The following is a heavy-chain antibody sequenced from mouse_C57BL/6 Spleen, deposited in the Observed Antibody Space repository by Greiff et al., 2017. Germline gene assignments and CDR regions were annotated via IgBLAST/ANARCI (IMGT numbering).Heavy chain of an antibody. CDR2: IDPNSGGT. CDR3: VSQRYSSYVDYYDMDY. D-gene: IGHD1-1*01. J-gene: IGHJ4*01. Sequence: QVQLQQPGAELVKPGASVKLSCKASGYTFTSYWMHWVKQRPGRGLEWIGRIDPNSGGTKYNEKFKSKATLTVDKPSSTAYMQLSRLTSEDSAVYYCVSQRYSSYVDYYDMDYWGQGTSVTVSS. V-gene: IGHV1-72*01. CDR1: GYTFTSYW.